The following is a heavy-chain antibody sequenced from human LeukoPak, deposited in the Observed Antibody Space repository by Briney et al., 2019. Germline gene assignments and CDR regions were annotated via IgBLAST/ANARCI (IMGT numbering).Heavy chain of an antibody. CDR2: ISGSGGST. CDR3: AKRGDYDFWSGYYAPFDY. V-gene: IGHV3-23*01. D-gene: IGHD3-3*01. J-gene: IGHJ4*02. CDR1: GFTLSSYA. Sequence: GGSLRLSCAASGFTLSSYAMSWVRQAPGKGLEWVSAISGSGGSTYYADSVKGRFTISRDNSKNTLYLQMNSLRAEDTAVYYCAKRGDYDFWSGYYAPFDYWGQGTLVTVSS.